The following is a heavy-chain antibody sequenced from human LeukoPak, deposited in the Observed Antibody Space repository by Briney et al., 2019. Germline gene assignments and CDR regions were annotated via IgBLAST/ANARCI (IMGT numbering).Heavy chain of an antibody. V-gene: IGHV1-18*01. J-gene: IGHJ4*02. CDR1: GYTFTSYG. D-gene: IGHD3-22*01. CDR3: ARAGVYYDSSGPPDY. Sequence: GASVKVSCKASGYTFTSYGISWVRQAPGQGLEWMGWISAYNGNTNYAQKLQGRVTMTTDTSTSTAYMELRSLRSDDTAAYYCARAGVYYDSSGPPDYWGQGTLVTVSS. CDR2: ISAYNGNT.